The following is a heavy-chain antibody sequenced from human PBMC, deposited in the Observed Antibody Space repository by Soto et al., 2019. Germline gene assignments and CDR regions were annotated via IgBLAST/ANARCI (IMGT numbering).Heavy chain of an antibody. J-gene: IGHJ4*02. CDR2: IVPMFGTT. CDR1: TGAFVNNA. Sequence: QVQLVQSGAEVKKTGSSVRVSCKASTGAFVNNAITWVRQAPGQGLELVGTIVPMFGTTHYAQTFHGRVTFHADESTPAAFMELSGLRFDDTAVYYCARVALAGDLLGGVDSWGQGTL. D-gene: IGHD6-19*01. V-gene: IGHV1-69*18. CDR3: ARVALAGDLLGGVDS.